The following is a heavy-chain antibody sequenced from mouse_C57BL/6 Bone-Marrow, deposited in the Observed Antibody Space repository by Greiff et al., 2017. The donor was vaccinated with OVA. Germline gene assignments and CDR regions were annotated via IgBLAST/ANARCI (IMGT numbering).Heavy chain of an antibody. V-gene: IGHV1-85*01. D-gene: IGHD1-1*01. J-gene: IGHJ1*03. Sequence: QVQLKESGPELVKPGASVKLSCKASGYTFTSYDINWVKQRPGQGLAWIGWIYPRDGSTKYNEKFKGKATLTVDTSSSTAYMELHRLTSEDSAVYFCAIYYYGSSPSYWYFDVWGTGTTVTVSS. CDR3: AIYYYGSSPSYWYFDV. CDR1: GYTFTSYD. CDR2: IYPRDGST.